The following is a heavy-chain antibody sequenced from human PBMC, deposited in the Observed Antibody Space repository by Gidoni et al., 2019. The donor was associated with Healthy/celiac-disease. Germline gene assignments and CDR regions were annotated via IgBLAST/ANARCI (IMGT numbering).Heavy chain of an antibody. V-gene: IGHV2-5*02. Sequence: QITSQESGTTLEKPTQPLTLTGTFSRFSLSASGVGVGWIRQPPGKALEWLAPISVDDTHLYSPSLKTRLTITNDTSRNHVVLTMTNMDPVDTVTYFCARSTGRYDFSSGPRVFDYWGQGSMLTVSS. CDR1: RFSLSASGVG. J-gene: IGHJ4*02. D-gene: IGHD3-3*01. CDR2: ISVDDTH. CDR3: ARSTGRYDFSSGPRVFDY.